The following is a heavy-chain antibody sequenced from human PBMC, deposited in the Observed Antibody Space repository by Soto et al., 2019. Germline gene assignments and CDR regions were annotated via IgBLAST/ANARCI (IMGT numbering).Heavy chain of an antibody. J-gene: IGHJ4*02. D-gene: IGHD6-19*01. CDR2: IYHSGRT. V-gene: IGHV4-4*02. CDR1: GDSISSTNW. CDR3: AKALAVAGTWGY. Sequence: QVQLQESGPGLVKPSGTLSLTCAVSGDSISSTNWWSWVRQPPGKGLEWIGEIYHSGRTNYNSSRASRATTSVDKSKNQFSPELTSVTAAATAVYYCAKALAVAGTWGYWGQGTLGTVSS.